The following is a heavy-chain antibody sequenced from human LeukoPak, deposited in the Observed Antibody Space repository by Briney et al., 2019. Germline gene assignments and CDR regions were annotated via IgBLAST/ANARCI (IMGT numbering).Heavy chain of an antibody. Sequence: SETLRLTCTVSGGSISSYYWSWIRQPAGKGLEWIARIYSSGSTNYNPSLKSRVTLSVDTSKNQFSLNLSSVTAADTAFYYCARGRGESGTSYWTHFGYWGHGIPVTVSS. CDR3: ARGRGESGTSYWTHFGY. V-gene: IGHV4-4*07. D-gene: IGHD1-26*01. J-gene: IGHJ4*03. CDR1: GGSISSYY. CDR2: IYSSGST.